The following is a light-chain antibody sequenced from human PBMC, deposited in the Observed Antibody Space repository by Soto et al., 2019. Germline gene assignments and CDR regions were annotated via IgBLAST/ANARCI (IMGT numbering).Light chain of an antibody. CDR2: GNS. CDR1: SSNIGAGYD. J-gene: IGLJ2*01. V-gene: IGLV1-40*01. Sequence: QSVLTQPPSVSGAPGQRVTISCTWSSSNIGAGYDVHWYQQLPGTAPKLLIYGNSNRPSGVPDRFSGSKSGTSASLAITGLQAEDEADYYCQSYDSSLSGGVFGGGTKVTV. CDR3: QSYDSSLSGGV.